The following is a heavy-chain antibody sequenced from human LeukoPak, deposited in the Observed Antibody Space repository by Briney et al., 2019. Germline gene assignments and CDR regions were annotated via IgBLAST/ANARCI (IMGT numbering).Heavy chain of an antibody. CDR1: GFTFSSYA. V-gene: IGHV3-30*04. D-gene: IGHD6-13*01. J-gene: IGHJ4*02. Sequence: SGGSLRLSCAAPGFTFSSYAMHWVRQAPGKGLEWVAVISYDGSNKYYADSVKGRFTISRDNSKNTLYLQMNSLRAEDTAVYYCARASSWTFDYWGQGTLVTVSS. CDR3: ARASSWTFDY. CDR2: ISYDGSNK.